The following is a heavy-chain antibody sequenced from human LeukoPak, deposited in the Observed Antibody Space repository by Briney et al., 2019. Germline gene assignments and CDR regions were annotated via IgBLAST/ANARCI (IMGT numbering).Heavy chain of an antibody. Sequence: KPSQTLSLTRTVSGGPISSGGYYWSWIRQHPGKGLEWIGYIYYSGSTYYNPSLKSRVTISVDTSKNQFSLKLSSVTAADTAVYYCAREPGELGYCSSTSCYLDNNWFDPWGQGTLVTVSS. V-gene: IGHV4-31*03. CDR3: AREPGELGYCSSTSCYLDNNWFDP. CDR1: GGPISSGGYY. CDR2: IYYSGST. D-gene: IGHD2-2*01. J-gene: IGHJ5*02.